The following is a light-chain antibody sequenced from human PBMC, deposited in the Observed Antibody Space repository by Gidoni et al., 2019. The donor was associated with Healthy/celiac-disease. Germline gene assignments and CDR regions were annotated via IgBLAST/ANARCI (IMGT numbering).Light chain of an antibody. CDR3: QQRSNWPGT. V-gene: IGKV3-11*01. CDR2: DAT. J-gene: IGKJ1*01. CDR1: QSFSSY. Sequence: VFTQSPATLSLSPGERATLSCRASQSFSSYLAWYQQKPGQAPRLLIYDATNRANGIPARFSGSGSGTDFTLTISSLEPEDFAVYYCQQRSNWPGTFGQGTKVEIK.